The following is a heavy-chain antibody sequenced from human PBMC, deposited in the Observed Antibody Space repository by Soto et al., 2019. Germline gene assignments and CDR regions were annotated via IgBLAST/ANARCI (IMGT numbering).Heavy chain of an antibody. D-gene: IGHD1-26*01. CDR1: GGSISSGGYS. CDR3: ASLVGATTLGYFDY. J-gene: IGHJ4*02. CDR2: IYHSGST. Sequence: LSLTCAVSGGSISSGGYSWSWLRQPPGKGLEWIGYIYHSGSTYYNPSLKSRVTISVDRSKNQFSLKLSSVTAADTAVYYCASLVGATTLGYFDYWGQGTLVTVSS. V-gene: IGHV4-30-2*01.